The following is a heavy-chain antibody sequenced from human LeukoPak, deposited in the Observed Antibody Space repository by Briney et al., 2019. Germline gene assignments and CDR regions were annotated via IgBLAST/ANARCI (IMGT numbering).Heavy chain of an antibody. J-gene: IGHJ4*02. CDR3: AKDPRTKLTYYYDSSGYNTVDY. V-gene: IGHV3-23*01. CDR1: GFTFSDYY. CDR2: ISGSGGST. Sequence: PGGSLRLSCAASGFTFSDYYMSWVRQAPGKGLEWVSAISGSGGSTYYADSVKGRFTISRDNSKDTLYLQMNSLRAEDTAVYYCAKDPRTKLTYYYDSSGYNTVDYWGQGTLVTVSS. D-gene: IGHD3-22*01.